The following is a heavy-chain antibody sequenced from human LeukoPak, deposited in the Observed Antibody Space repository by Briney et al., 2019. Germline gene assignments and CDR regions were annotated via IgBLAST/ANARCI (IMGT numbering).Heavy chain of an antibody. CDR3: ARHPAASYYDFWSGYPNYYYYMDV. CDR1: GYSISGGYY. V-gene: IGHV4-38-2*01. CDR2: IYHSGST. D-gene: IGHD3-3*01. Sequence: SETLSLTCAVSGYSISGGYYWGWIRQPPGKGLEWIGSIYHSGSTYYNPSLKSRVTISVDTSKNQFSLKLSSVTAADTAVYYCARHPAASYYDFWSGYPNYYYYMDVWGKGTTVTVSS. J-gene: IGHJ6*03.